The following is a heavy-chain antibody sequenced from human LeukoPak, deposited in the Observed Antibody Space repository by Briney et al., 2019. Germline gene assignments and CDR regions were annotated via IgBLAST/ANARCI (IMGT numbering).Heavy chain of an antibody. D-gene: IGHD5-18*01. CDR3: ARDLRGPRGYSYPWYYGMDV. J-gene: IGHJ6*02. CDR1: GFTVSSNY. CDR2: IYSGGST. V-gene: IGHV3-66*01. Sequence: GGSLRLSCAASGFTVSSNYMSWVRQAPGKGLEWVSVIYSGGSTYYADSVKGRFTISRDNAKNSLYLQMNGLRAEDTAVYYCARDLRGPRGYSYPWYYGMDVWGQGTTVTVSS.